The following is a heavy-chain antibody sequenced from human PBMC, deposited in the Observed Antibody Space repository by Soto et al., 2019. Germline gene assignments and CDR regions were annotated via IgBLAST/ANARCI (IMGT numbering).Heavy chain of an antibody. V-gene: IGHV4-34*01. CDR3: ARTGSGPPTASGGVGASEDYDAFDI. CDR2: INHSGST. J-gene: IGHJ3*02. D-gene: IGHD1-26*01. CDR1: GGSFSGYY. Sequence: SETLSLTCAVYGGSFSGYYWSWIRQPPGKGLEWIGEINHSGSTNYNPSLKSRVTISVDTSKNQFSLKLSSVTAADTAVYYCARTGSGPPTASGGVGASEDYDAFDIWGQGTMVTVSS.